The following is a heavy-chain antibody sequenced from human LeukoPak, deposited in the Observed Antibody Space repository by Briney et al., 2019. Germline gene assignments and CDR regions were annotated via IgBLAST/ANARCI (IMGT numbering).Heavy chain of an antibody. D-gene: IGHD1-26*01. CDR2: ISSSSSTI. V-gene: IGHV3-48*04. J-gene: IGHJ1*01. Sequence: GGSLRLSCAASGFTFSSYSMNWVRRAPGKGLEGVYYISSSSSTIYYADSVKGRFTIFRDNAKNSLYLQMNSLRAEDTAVYYCATDGRTGSPGYFQHWGQGTLVTVSS. CDR1: GFTFSSYS. CDR3: ATDGRTGSPGYFQH.